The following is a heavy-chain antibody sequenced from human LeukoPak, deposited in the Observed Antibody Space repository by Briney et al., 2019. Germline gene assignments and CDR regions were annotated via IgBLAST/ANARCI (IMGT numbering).Heavy chain of an antibody. CDR1: GFTVSSNY. Sequence: GGSLRLSCAASGFTVSSNYMSWVRQAPGKGLGGVSVIYSGGSTYYADSVKGRFTISRDNSKNTLYLQMNSLRAEDTAVYYCAKGSSSLDYYGMDVWGQGTTVTVSS. CDR3: AKGSSSLDYYGMDV. V-gene: IGHV3-66*01. CDR2: IYSGGST. D-gene: IGHD6-13*01. J-gene: IGHJ6*02.